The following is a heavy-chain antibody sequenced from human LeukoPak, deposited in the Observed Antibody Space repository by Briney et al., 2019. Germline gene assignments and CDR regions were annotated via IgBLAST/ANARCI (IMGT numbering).Heavy chain of an antibody. CDR3: SRDGSLVRLDY. J-gene: IGHJ4*02. CDR2: ISGDGGST. V-gene: IGHV3-43*02. D-gene: IGHD5-24*01. CDR1: GFTLDDHA. Sequence: PGGSLRLSCAASGFTLDDHAMHWVRQAPGKVLEWVSLISGDGGSTYYADSVKGRFTISRDNSKNSLYLQMNSLRTEDTALYYCSRDGSLVRLDYWGQGTLVTVSS.